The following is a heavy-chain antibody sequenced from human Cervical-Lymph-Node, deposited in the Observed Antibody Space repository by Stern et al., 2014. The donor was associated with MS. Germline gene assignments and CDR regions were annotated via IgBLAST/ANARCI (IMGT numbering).Heavy chain of an antibody. CDR1: GFTVSNNY. J-gene: IGHJ3*02. Sequence: EVQLVESGGGLIQPGGSLRLSCAAPGFTVSNNYMSWVRQAPGKGLEWVSLIYPDNSTDIAGSVKGEYTISRESSKNKLFLQMNSLRAEDTAVYYCARAIFGVNTAAMAPDAFDTWGQGTMVTVSS. V-gene: IGHV3-53*01. CDR2: IYPDNST. CDR3: ARAIFGVNTAAMAPDAFDT. D-gene: IGHD3-3*01.